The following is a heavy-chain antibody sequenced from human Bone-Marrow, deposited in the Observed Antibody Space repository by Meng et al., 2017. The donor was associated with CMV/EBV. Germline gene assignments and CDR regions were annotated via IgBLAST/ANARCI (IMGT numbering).Heavy chain of an antibody. CDR1: GGSFSGYY. Sequence: SETLSLTCAVYGGSFSGYYWSWIRQPPGKGLEWIGEINHSGSTNYNPSLKSRVTISVDTSKNQFSLKLSSVTAAYTAVYYCARTRIAAAGRLYFQHWGQGTLVTVSS. D-gene: IGHD6-13*01. CDR3: ARTRIAAAGRLYFQH. V-gene: IGHV4-34*01. J-gene: IGHJ1*01. CDR2: INHSGST.